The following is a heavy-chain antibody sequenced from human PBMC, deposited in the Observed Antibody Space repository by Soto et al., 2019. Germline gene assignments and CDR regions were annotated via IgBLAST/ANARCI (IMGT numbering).Heavy chain of an antibody. CDR3: AKGTSTTVTYYYYGMDV. Sequence: GGSLRLSCAASGFTFSSYAMSWVRQAPGKGLEWVSAISGSGGSTYYADSVKGRFTISRDNSQNTLYLQMNSLRDEETAVYYCAKGTSTTVTYYYYGMDVWGQGTTVTVSS. J-gene: IGHJ6*02. V-gene: IGHV3-23*01. CDR2: ISGSGGST. D-gene: IGHD4-17*01. CDR1: GFTFSSYA.